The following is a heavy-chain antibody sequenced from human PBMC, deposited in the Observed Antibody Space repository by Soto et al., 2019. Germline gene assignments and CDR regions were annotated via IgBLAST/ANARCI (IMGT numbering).Heavy chain of an antibody. J-gene: IGHJ3*02. CDR3: ARRGDYYDSSGYYEDACDI. CDR1: EGTXSSYA. Sequence: GASVKVSCKASEGTXSSYAISWVRQAPGQGLEWMGGVIPIFGTANYAQKFQGTVTITADESTSTAYMELSSLRSEDTAVYYCARRGDYYDSSGYYEDACDIWGQGTLVTVS. CDR2: VIPIFGTA. D-gene: IGHD3-22*01. V-gene: IGHV1-69*13.